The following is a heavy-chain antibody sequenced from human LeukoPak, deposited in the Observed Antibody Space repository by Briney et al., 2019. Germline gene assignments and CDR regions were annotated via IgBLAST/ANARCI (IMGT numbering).Heavy chain of an antibody. Sequence: SETLPLTCTVSGGSISSGSYYCSWIRQPAGKGLEWIGRIYTSGSTNYNPSLKSRVTISVDTSKNQFSLKLSSVTAADTAVYYCAREGYDFWSGYYDYWGQGTLVTVSS. J-gene: IGHJ4*02. CDR2: IYTSGST. V-gene: IGHV4-61*02. D-gene: IGHD3-3*01. CDR1: GGSISSGSYY. CDR3: AREGYDFWSGYYDY.